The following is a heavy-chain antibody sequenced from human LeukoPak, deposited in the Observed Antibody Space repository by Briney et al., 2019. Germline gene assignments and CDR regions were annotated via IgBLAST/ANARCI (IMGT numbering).Heavy chain of an antibody. CDR1: GFSFSSYW. D-gene: IGHD3/OR15-3a*01. V-gene: IGHV3-7*05. CDR3: ARERIWTGKTFDY. J-gene: IGHJ4*02. CDR2: IKQDGNEK. Sequence: PGGSLRLSCAASGFSFSSYWMSWVRQAPGKGLEWVANIKQDGNEKYYVDSVKGRFTISRDNAENSLYLQMNSLRAEDTAVYYCARERIWTGKTFDYWGQGTLVTVFS.